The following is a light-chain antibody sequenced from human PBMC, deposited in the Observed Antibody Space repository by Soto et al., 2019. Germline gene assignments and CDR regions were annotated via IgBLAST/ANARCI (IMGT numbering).Light chain of an antibody. V-gene: IGKV3D-15*01. Sequence: EIVMTQSPATLSVSPGDRATLSCRASQSVDNDLAWYQQKPGQPPRLLIYDASTRATGIPARFSGSQSGTEFTLTISSLLSEDFAVYSCQQYGGSPLFTFGPGTRVDFK. J-gene: IGKJ3*01. CDR2: DAS. CDR3: QQYGGSPLFT. CDR1: QSVDND.